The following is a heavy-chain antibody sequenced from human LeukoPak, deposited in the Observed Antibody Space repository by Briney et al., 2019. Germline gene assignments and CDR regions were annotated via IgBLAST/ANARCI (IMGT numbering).Heavy chain of an antibody. CDR2: ISYDGSNK. Sequence: GGSLRLSCAASGFTFSSYAMHWVRQAPGKGLEWVAVISYDGSNKYYADSVKGRFTISRDNSKNTLYLQMNGLRAEDTAVYYCARSPRGNSSGWYNWCDPWGEGTLVTVSS. CDR3: ARSPRGNSSGWYNWCDP. CDR1: GFTFSSYA. V-gene: IGHV3-30-3*01. J-gene: IGHJ5*02. D-gene: IGHD6-19*01.